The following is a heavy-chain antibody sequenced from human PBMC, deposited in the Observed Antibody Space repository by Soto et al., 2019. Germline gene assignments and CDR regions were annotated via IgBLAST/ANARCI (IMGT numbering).Heavy chain of an antibody. D-gene: IGHD3-22*01. J-gene: IGHJ4*02. V-gene: IGHV3-11*05. CDR1: GFTFSDYY. CDR3: ARADSGYYDSSGDYFDY. Sequence: QVQLVESGGGLVKPGGSLRLSCAASGFTFSDYYMSWIRRAPGKGLEWVSYISSSSSYTNYADSVKGRFTISRDNAKNSLYLQMNSLRAEDTAVYYCARADSGYYDSSGDYFDYWGQGTLVTVSS. CDR2: ISSSSSYT.